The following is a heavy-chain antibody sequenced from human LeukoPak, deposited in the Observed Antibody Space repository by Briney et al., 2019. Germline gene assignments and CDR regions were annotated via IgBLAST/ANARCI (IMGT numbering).Heavy chain of an antibody. CDR2: LPPDGSYQ. CDR3: ARGLHDRSWYGAH. V-gene: IGHV3-30*04. D-gene: IGHD6-13*01. CDR1: GFTFSDYT. J-gene: IGHJ4*02. Sequence: GGSLRLSCAASGFTFSDYTMQWVRQAPGKGLEWVALLPPDGSYQYYTDSLKGRFTISRDNFKNALYLQMNSLRLEDTAVYYCARGLHDRSWYGAHWGQGTLLSVSS.